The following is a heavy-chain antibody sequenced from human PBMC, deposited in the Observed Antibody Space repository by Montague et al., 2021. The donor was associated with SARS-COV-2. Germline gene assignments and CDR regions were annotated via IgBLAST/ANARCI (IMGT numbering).Heavy chain of an antibody. D-gene: IGHD3-10*01. CDR1: GGSISSSSYY. V-gene: IGHV4-39*01. CDR3: ARHGAKYGSPLYYFDY. J-gene: IGHJ4*02. Sequence: SETLSLTCTVSGGSISSSSYYWGWIRQPPGKGLEWIGSIYYSGSTYYNPSLKSRVTISVDTSKNQFSLKLSSVTAADTAVYYCARHGAKYGSPLYYFDYWGQGTLVTVSS. CDR2: IYYSGST.